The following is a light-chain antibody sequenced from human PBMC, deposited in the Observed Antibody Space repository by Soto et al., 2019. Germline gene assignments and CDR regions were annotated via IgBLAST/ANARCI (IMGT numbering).Light chain of an antibody. CDR3: QQYGSSSFA. J-gene: IGKJ3*01. CDR1: QSISGTY. CDR2: GAS. Sequence: ESVLTQSPGTLSLSPGERATLSCRARQSISGTYLAWYQKKPGQAPRLLLYGASTRATGIPDRFSGSGYGTDFPLTISRLEPEDCAVYYCQQYGSSSFAFGPGTTVEIK. V-gene: IGKV3-20*01.